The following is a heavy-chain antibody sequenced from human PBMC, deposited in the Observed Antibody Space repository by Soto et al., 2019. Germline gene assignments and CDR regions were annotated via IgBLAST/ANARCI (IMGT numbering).Heavy chain of an antibody. CDR3: ARSNYYGSGNYYFNWFDP. Sequence: SSETLSLTGAVSGYSISTDVYWGWIRQPPGKGLEWIGNIYHSGSTYYNPSLKSRVTISIDTSKKQFSLKLSSVTAADTAVYYCARSNYYGSGNYYFNWFDPWGQRTLVAVSS. CDR2: IYHSGST. D-gene: IGHD3-10*01. J-gene: IGHJ5*02. V-gene: IGHV4-38-2*01. CDR1: GYSISTDVY.